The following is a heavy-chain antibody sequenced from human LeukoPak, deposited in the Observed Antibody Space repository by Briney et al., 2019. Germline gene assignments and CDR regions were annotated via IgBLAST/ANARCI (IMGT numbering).Heavy chain of an antibody. CDR2: IISILGIA. V-gene: IGHV1-69*04. J-gene: IGHJ5*02. D-gene: IGHD3-3*01. CDR3: ARDRDDDFWSCRFDP. Sequence: ASVKVSCKASGGTFSSYAISWVRQAPGQGLEWMGRIISILGIANYAQKFQGRVTITADKSTSTAYMELSSLRSEDTAVYYCARDRDDDFWSCRFDPWGQGTLVTVSS. CDR1: GGTFSSYA.